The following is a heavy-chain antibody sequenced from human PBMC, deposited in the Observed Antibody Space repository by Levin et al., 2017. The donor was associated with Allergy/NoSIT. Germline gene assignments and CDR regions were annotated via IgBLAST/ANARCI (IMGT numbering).Heavy chain of an antibody. CDR3: ARALYSYGIAGAFDI. CDR1: GYSFTSYW. V-gene: IGHV5-51*01. CDR2: IYPGDSDT. Sequence: GESLKISCKGSGYSFTSYWIGWVRQMPGKGLEWMGIIYPGDSDTRYSPSFQGQVTISADKSISTAYLQWSSLKASDTAMYYCARALYSYGIAGAFDIWGQGTMVTVSS. D-gene: IGHD5-18*01. J-gene: IGHJ3*02.